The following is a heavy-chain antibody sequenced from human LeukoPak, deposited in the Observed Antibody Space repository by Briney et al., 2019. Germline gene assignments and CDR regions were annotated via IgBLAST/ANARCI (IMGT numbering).Heavy chain of an antibody. CDR1: GFTFSSYS. CDR3: ARVSGTDSSGWSPDDAFDI. V-gene: IGHV3-21*01. Sequence: GGSLRLSCAASGFTFSSYSMNWVRQAPGKGLEWVSSISSSSTYIYSADSVKGRFTISRDNVKNSLYLQMNSLRAEDTAVYYCARVSGTDSSGWSPDDAFDIWGQGTMVTVSS. D-gene: IGHD6-19*01. J-gene: IGHJ3*02. CDR2: ISSSSTYI.